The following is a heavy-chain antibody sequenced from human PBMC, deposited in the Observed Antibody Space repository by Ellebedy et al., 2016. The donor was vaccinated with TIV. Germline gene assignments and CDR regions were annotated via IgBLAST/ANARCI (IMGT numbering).Heavy chain of an antibody. V-gene: IGHV3-30*04. Sequence: GESLKISXAVSGITFSSYVFHWVRQAPGKGLEWVAVASQDGRTKFFADFVKGRFTISRDNSKSTLFLQMNSLTPEDTAVYFCARRYCRSTPCSGRDGFDIWGQGTTVTVSS. J-gene: IGHJ3*02. CDR3: ARRYCRSTPCSGRDGFDI. D-gene: IGHD2-2*01. CDR1: GITFSSYV. CDR2: ASQDGRTK.